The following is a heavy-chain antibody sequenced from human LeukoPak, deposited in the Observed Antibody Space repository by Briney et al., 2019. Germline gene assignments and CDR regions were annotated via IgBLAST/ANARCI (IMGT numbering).Heavy chain of an antibody. D-gene: IGHD5-12*01. CDR2: IYYSGST. Sequence: SETLSLTCTVSGGSISSSSYYWGCIRQPPGKGLECIGYIYYSGSTNYNPSLKSRVTISVDTSKNQFSLKLTSVTAADTAVYYCARGRGYSGYTYEYWGPGTLVTVSS. V-gene: IGHV4-61*05. J-gene: IGHJ4*02. CDR1: GGSISSSSYY. CDR3: ARGRGYSGYTYEY.